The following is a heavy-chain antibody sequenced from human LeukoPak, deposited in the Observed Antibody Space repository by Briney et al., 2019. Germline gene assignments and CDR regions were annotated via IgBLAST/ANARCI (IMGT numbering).Heavy chain of an antibody. V-gene: IGHV3-7*01. CDR1: GFTFSSYS. CDR3: TRLGGSYYTY. D-gene: IGHD1-26*01. J-gene: IGHJ4*02. Sequence: PGGSLRLSCAASGFTFSSYSMNWVRQAPGKGLEWVANIKQDGGEKYYVDSVKGRFTISRDNAKNSLFLQMNSLRAEDTAVYYCTRLGGSYYTYWGQGTLVTVSS. CDR2: IKQDGGEK.